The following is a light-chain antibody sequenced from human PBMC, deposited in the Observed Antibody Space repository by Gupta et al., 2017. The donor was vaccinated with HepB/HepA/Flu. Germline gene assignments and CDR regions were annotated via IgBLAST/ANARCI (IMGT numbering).Light chain of an antibody. J-gene: IGLJ1*01. V-gene: IGLV2-23*02. Sequence: QPASVSGSPGQSITISSTGTSSTVDTYNFVAWYQQHPGKVPKLIIYEVNKRPSGVSNRFSGSKSGNTASLTISGLQAEDEADYYCCSCAGSSCVFGTGTKVTVL. CDR1: SSTVDTYNF. CDR3: CSCAGSSCV. CDR2: EVN.